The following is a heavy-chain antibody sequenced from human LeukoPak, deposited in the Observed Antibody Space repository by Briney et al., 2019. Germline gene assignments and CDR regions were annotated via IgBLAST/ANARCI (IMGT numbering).Heavy chain of an antibody. J-gene: IGHJ3*02. V-gene: IGHV3-64*02. CDR1: GFRFSYHD. CDR3: ARELGGTKTGGFDI. Sequence: GGSLRLSCAATGFRFSYHDMHWVRQAPGKGLEFVSSIGAAGAHTFYADSVKGRFTISRDNFQSTMYLQMDGLRPEDSAVYYCARELGGTKTGGFDIWGQGTVVTVSS. D-gene: IGHD1-14*01. CDR2: IGAAGAHT.